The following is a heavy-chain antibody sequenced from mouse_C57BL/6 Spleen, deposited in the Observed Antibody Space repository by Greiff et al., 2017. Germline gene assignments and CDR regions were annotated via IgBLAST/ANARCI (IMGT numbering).Heavy chain of an antibody. J-gene: IGHJ2*01. D-gene: IGHD2-4*01. CDR3: TKRRYYDYDEDYFDY. V-gene: IGHV6-6*01. CDR1: GFTFSDAW. CDR2: IRNKANNHAT. Sequence: EVKLQESGGGLVQPGGSMKLSCAASGFTFSDAWMDWVRQSPEKGLEWVAEIRNKANNHATYYAESVKGRFTISRDDSKSSVYLQMNSLRAEDTGIYYCTKRRYYDYDEDYFDYWGQGTTLTVSS.